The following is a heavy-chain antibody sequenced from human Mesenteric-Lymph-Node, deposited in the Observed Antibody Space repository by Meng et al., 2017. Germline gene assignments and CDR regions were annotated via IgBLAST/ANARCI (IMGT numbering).Heavy chain of an antibody. Sequence: QVQMEESGPGMVKPSETLSLTCAVSGGSISSVYWWTWVRQSPGKGLEWIGEIYHSGSTNYNPSLKSRVTISVDKSKNQFSLKLTSVTAADTAVYYCARGGYYSFDYWGQGTLVTVSS. J-gene: IGHJ4*02. CDR1: GGSISSVYW. V-gene: IGHV4-4*02. CDR3: ARGGYYSFDY. CDR2: IYHSGST. D-gene: IGHD5-18*01.